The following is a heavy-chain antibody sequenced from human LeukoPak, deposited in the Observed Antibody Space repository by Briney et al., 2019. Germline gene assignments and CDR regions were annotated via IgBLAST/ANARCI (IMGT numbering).Heavy chain of an antibody. Sequence: PGGSLRLSCAASGFTFSSCWMHWVRQAPGEGLMWVSHINSDGSTATYADSVKGRFTISRDNAKNTLYLQIKSLRAEDTAVYYCATKGLMITGTSFDYWGQGTLVSVSS. CDR2: INSDGSTA. J-gene: IGHJ4*02. CDR3: ATKGLMITGTSFDY. V-gene: IGHV3-74*01. CDR1: GFTFSSCW. D-gene: IGHD1-14*01.